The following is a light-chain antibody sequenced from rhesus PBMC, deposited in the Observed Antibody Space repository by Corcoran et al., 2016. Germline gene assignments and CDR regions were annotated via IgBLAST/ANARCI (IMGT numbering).Light chain of an antibody. CDR2: EAS. Sequence: DIQMTQSPSSLSASVGDRVTITCRASQGLTNDLAWYHQQPGETPKLLIYEASSLQSGIPSRFSGSGSGTDVTLTISSLQPEDFVIYYWQHYYSTPYSCCQVTKVEIK. CDR1: QGLTND. J-gene: IGKJ2*01. CDR3: QHYYSTPYS. V-gene: IGKV1-25*01.